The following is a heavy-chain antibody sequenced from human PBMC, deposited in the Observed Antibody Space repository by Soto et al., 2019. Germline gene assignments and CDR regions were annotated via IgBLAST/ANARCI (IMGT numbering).Heavy chain of an antibody. J-gene: IGHJ6*02. CDR3: AKRELFSSGWYGAHTSPYGMDV. D-gene: IGHD6-19*01. V-gene: IGHV3-23*01. Sequence: GGSLRLSCAASGFTFSSYAMSWVRQAPGKGLEWVSAISGSGGSTYYADSVKGRFTISRDNSKNTLYLQMNSLRAEDTAVYYCAKRELFSSGWYGAHTSPYGMDVWGQGTTVTVSS. CDR1: GFTFSSYA. CDR2: ISGSGGST.